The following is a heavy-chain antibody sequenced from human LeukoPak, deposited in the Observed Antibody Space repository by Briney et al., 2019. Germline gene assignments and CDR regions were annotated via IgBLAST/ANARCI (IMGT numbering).Heavy chain of an antibody. D-gene: IGHD3-3*01. J-gene: IGHJ5*02. CDR3: ARDTGITIFGVVTESWFDP. Sequence: GASVKDSRKASGYTFTGYLMQSVRQAPGQGVEWMGRINPNSGGTNNAQKFLGWVTMTRDTSLRTAYMELSRLRSDVTAVYYCARDTGITIFGVVTESWFDPWGQGTLVTVSS. CDR2: INPNSGGT. CDR1: GYTFTGYL. V-gene: IGHV1-2*04.